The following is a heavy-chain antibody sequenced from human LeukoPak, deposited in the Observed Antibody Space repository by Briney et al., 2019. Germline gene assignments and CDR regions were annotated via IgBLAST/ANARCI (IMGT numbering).Heavy chain of an antibody. CDR1: GGSFSGYY. Sequence: PSETLSLTCAVYGGSFSGYYWSWIRQPPGKGLEWIGEINHSGSTNYNPSLKSRVTISVDTSKNQFSLKLSSVTAADTAVYYCARDDYGGNEPPDYWGQGTLVTVSS. D-gene: IGHD4-23*01. CDR3: ARDDYGGNEPPDY. J-gene: IGHJ4*02. CDR2: INHSGST. V-gene: IGHV4-34*01.